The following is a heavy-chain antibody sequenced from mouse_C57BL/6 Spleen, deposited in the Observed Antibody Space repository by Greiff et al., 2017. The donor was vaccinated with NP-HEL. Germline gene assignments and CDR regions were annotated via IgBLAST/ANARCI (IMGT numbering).Heavy chain of an antibody. J-gene: IGHJ2*01. Sequence: QVQLQQPGAELVRPGTSVTLSCKASGYTFPSYWMHWVKQRPGQGLEWIGVIDPSDSYTNYNQKFKGKATLTVDTSSSTAYMQLSSLTSEDSAVYYCARWPPDYYGSSAVDYWGQGTTLTVSS. D-gene: IGHD1-1*01. CDR3: ARWPPDYYGSSAVDY. CDR1: GYTFPSYW. CDR2: IDPSDSYT. V-gene: IGHV1-59*01.